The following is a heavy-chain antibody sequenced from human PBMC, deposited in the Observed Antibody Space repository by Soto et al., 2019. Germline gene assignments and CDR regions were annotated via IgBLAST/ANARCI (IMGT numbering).Heavy chain of an antibody. J-gene: IGHJ4*02. CDR1: GGTITTGGHF. D-gene: IGHD1-26*01. V-gene: IGHV4-31*03. Sequence: QVQLQESGPGLVKASQTLSLTCTVSGGTITTGGHFWSWIRQYPGKGLEWIGYIYYSGTTHYNPSLKSRVTISIDTSKNQFSLNLSSVTAADTAVYYCARVVSGLYLDYWGQGTLVTVSS. CDR3: ARVVSGLYLDY. CDR2: IYYSGTT.